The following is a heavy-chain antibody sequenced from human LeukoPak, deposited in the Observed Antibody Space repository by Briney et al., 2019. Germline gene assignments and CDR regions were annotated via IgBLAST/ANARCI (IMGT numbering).Heavy chain of an antibody. V-gene: IGHV4-39*07. CDR3: ARESYYDSSGYSHDAFDI. CDR2: IYYSGNT. Sequence: PSETLSLTCTVSGGSISSSSYFWGWIRRPPGKGLEWIGSIYYSGNTYYKSSLKSRVTIAVDTSKDQFSLKLNSVTAADTAVYYCARESYYDSSGYSHDAFDIWGQGTMVTVSS. CDR1: GGSISSSSYF. J-gene: IGHJ3*02. D-gene: IGHD3-22*01.